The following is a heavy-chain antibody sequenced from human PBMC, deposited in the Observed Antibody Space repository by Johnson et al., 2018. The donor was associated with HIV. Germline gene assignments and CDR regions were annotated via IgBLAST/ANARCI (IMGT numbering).Heavy chain of an antibody. CDR2: IQYDGSNK. Sequence: QVLLVESGGGVVQPGGSLRLSCAVSGFTFSSYGMHWARQAPGKGLEWVAFIQYDGSNKYYADSVKGRFTISRDNSKNTLYLQMISLRPEDTAGYYCARTGCSGASCQGYDPFDVWGQGTMVTVSS. J-gene: IGHJ3*01. CDR3: ARTGCSGASCQGYDPFDV. CDR1: GFTFSSYG. V-gene: IGHV3-30*02. D-gene: IGHD6-25*01.